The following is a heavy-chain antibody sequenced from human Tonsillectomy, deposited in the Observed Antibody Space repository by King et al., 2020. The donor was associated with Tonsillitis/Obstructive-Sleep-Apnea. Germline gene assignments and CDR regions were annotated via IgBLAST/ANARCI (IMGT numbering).Heavy chain of an antibody. Sequence: VQLVESGGGLVQPGGSLRLSCAASGFTFSTYSMNWVRQAPGKGLEWVSYISTTSSTIYYADSVKGRFTIFRDNAKNSLYLQMNSLRDEDTAVYYCAGNNWNDPLLPFDIWGQGTMVTVSS. V-gene: IGHV3-48*02. CDR1: GFTFSTYS. CDR2: ISTTSSTI. J-gene: IGHJ3*02. CDR3: AGNNWNDPLLPFDI. D-gene: IGHD1-1*01.